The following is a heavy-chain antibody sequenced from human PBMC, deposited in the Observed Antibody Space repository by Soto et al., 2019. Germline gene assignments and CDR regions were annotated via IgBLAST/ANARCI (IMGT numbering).Heavy chain of an antibody. D-gene: IGHD3-22*01. CDR2: INHSGST. V-gene: IGHV4-34*01. CDR1: GGSFSGYY. J-gene: IGHJ4*02. Sequence: QVQLQQWGAGLLKPSETLSLTCAVYGGSFSGYYWSWIRQPPGKGLEWIGEINHSGSTNYNPSLKSRVTISVDTSKNQFSLKLSSVTAADTAVYYCAREGDFDYYGSSGYYLNWGQGTLVTVSS. CDR3: AREGDFDYYGSSGYYLN.